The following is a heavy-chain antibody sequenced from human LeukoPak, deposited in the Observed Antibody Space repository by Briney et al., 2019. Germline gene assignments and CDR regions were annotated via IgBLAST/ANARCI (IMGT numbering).Heavy chain of an antibody. V-gene: IGHV3-48*03. CDR1: GFTFSSYE. CDR3: ARGPGSAVTISAFEI. D-gene: IGHD4-17*01. J-gene: IGHJ3*02. CDR2: ISGNANNI. Sequence: GGSLRLSCAASGFTFSSYELNWVRRAPGKGLEWVSYISGNANNIYYAESVKGRFTISRDNAKNSLYLQMNSLGAEDTAVYYCARGPGSAVTISAFEIWGQGTMVTVSS.